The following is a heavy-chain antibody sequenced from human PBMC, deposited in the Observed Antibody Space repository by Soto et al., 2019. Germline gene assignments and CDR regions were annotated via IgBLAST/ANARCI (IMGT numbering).Heavy chain of an antibody. CDR2: IVVGSGNT. CDR1: GFTFTSSA. J-gene: IGHJ4*02. D-gene: IGHD6-13*01. V-gene: IGHV1-58*02. Sequence: ASVKVSCKASGFTFTSSAMQWVRQARGQRLEWIGWIVVGSGNTNYAQKFQERVTITRDMSTSTAYMELSSLRSEDTAVYYCAAHGIAAAGFDYWGQGTLVTVSS. CDR3: AAHGIAAAGFDY.